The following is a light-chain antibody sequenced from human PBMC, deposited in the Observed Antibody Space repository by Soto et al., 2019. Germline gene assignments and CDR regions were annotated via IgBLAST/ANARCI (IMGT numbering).Light chain of an antibody. J-gene: IGKJ2*01. Sequence: DIQMTQSPSSVSVSVGDRVIITCRASQDIDRWLAWYQQRPGKALKLLLYGAFNLQSGVPSRFSGSGSGTDYTLTISSLQPEDFATYYCQQAKSLPYTFGQGTKLEIK. V-gene: IGKV1-12*01. CDR3: QQAKSLPYT. CDR1: QDIDRW. CDR2: GAF.